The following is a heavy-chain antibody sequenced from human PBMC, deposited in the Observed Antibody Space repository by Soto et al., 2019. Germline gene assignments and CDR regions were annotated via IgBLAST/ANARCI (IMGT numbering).Heavy chain of an antibody. CDR2: ISSNGGST. Sequence: PGGSLSLSCAASGFTFSSYAMHWVRQAPGKGLEYVSAISSNGGSTYYANSVKGRFTISRDNSRNTLYLQMGSLRAEDMAVYYCARDRAPGSGHKDHLGYWGQGTLVTVSS. CDR1: GFTFSSYA. J-gene: IGHJ4*02. V-gene: IGHV3-64*01. D-gene: IGHD6-19*01. CDR3: ARDRAPGSGHKDHLGY.